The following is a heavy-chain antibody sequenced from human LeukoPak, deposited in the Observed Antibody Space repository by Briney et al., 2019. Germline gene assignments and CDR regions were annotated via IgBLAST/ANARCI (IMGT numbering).Heavy chain of an antibody. V-gene: IGHV3-23*01. CDR1: GFTFNTYA. D-gene: IGHD1-20*01. J-gene: IGHJ4*02. Sequence: GGSLRLSCAASGFTFNTYAMNWVRQAPGEGLEWVSVISSSGGSTYYADSVKGRFTISRDNSKNTLYLQMNSLRAEDTAVYYCAKGGYNWNDVADYWGQGTLVTVSS. CDR2: ISSSGGST. CDR3: AKGGYNWNDVADY.